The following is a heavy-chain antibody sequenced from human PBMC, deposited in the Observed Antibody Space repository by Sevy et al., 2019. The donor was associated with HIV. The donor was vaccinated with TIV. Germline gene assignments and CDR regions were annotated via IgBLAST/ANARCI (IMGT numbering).Heavy chain of an antibody. D-gene: IGHD3-16*02. CDR2: ISGSGGST. Sequence: GGSLRLSCAASGFTFSSYAMSWVRQAPGKGLEWVSAISGSGGSTYYADSVKGRFTISRDNSKNTLYLQMNSLRAEDTAVYYCAKAFMITFGGVIENWPCYDYWGQGTLVTVSS. CDR1: GFTFSSYA. V-gene: IGHV3-23*01. J-gene: IGHJ4*02. CDR3: AKAFMITFGGVIENWPCYDY.